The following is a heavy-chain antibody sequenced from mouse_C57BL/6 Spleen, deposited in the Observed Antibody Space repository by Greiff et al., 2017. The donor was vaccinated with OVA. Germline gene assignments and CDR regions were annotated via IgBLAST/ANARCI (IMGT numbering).Heavy chain of an antibody. D-gene: IGHD2-1*01. CDR3: AREDGNYPYFDY. Sequence: EVKLMESGPELVKPGASVKISCKASGYTFTDYYMNWVKQSHGKSLEWIGDINPNNGGTSYNQKFKGKATLTVDKSSSTAYMELRSLTSEDSAVYYCAREDGNYPYFDYWGQGTTLTVSS. V-gene: IGHV1-26*01. J-gene: IGHJ2*01. CDR2: INPNNGGT. CDR1: GYTFTDYY.